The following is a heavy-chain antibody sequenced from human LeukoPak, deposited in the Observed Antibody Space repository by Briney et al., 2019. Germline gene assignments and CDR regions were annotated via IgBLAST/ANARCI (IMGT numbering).Heavy chain of an antibody. CDR2: LIGSSGST. CDR1: GFTSTKYA. V-gene: IGHV3-23*01. Sequence: GGSLRLSCAASGFTSTKYAMNWVRQAPGKGLDWVPVLIGSSGSTDYADSVKGRFTMSRDISKNTLFLQMNSLRAEDTAIYYCAKGAYDYIEIAYFDSWGQGTLVTVSS. J-gene: IGHJ4*02. CDR3: AKGAYDYIEIAYFDS. D-gene: IGHD5-12*01.